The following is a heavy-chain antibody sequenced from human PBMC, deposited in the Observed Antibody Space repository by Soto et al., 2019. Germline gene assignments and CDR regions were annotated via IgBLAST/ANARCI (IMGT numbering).Heavy chain of an antibody. CDR1: GYSFTTYG. J-gene: IGHJ6*02. CDR3: AKNGHPPYYYYGMDV. CDR2: ISGYNGDT. D-gene: IGHD2-8*01. Sequence: QGLLVQSGAEVKQPGASVKVSCKASGYSFTTYGISWVRQAPGQGLEWMGWISGYNGDTNNAQKFQDRVTMTIDRSTTTAYLELRCLTSDDTAVYYCAKNGHPPYYYYGMDVWGQGTTVTVSS. V-gene: IGHV1-18*01.